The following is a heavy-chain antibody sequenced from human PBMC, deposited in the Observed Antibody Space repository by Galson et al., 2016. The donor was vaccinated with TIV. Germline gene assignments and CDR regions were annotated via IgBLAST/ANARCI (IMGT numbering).Heavy chain of an antibody. V-gene: IGHV3-7*01. CDR1: GFTSSSYW. Sequence: SLRLSCAASGFTSSSYWMSWVRQAPGKGLEWVANIRQDGGEKYYVDSVKGRFTISRDNAKNSLFLQINSLRAEDRAVYYCARDFPPGYGSSFNDYWGQGTLVTVSS. J-gene: IGHJ4*02. CDR2: IRQDGGEK. CDR3: ARDFPPGYGSSFNDY. D-gene: IGHD6-13*01.